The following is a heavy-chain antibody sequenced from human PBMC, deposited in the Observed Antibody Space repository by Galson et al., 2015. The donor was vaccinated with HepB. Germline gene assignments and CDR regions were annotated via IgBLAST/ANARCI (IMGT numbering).Heavy chain of an antibody. CDR3: ATAPNPDYFDY. CDR2: VYHTGST. CDR1: DGSISDNY. Sequence: SETLSLTCTVSDGSISDNYWSRIRQPPGKGLEWIGHVYHTGSTNYNPSLKSRVTILVDTSKSQFSLKLSSVTAADTAVYYCATAPNPDYFDYWGQGTLVTVSS. J-gene: IGHJ4*02. V-gene: IGHV4-59*01.